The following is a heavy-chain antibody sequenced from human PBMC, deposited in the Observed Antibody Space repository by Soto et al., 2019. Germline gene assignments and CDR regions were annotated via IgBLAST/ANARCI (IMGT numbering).Heavy chain of an antibody. Sequence: QVQLQESGPGLVKPSETLSLTCVVSRGSISSSNWWSWVRQSPGKGLEWIGEIYRSGDTNYNPSPKRRVTIPVDPSKHRFSLKLPSLSAADTAVYYCAREAALVVRGAFASWGHGTLVTVSS. D-gene: IGHD3-10*01. CDR2: IYRSGDT. J-gene: IGHJ4*01. CDR3: AREAALVVRGAFAS. V-gene: IGHV4-4*02. CDR1: RGSISSSNW.